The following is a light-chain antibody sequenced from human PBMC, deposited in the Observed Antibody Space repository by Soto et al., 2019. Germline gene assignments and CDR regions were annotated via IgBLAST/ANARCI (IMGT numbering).Light chain of an antibody. CDR3: ETWDINGVV. J-gene: IGLJ2*01. Sequence: QSVLTQSSSASASLGSSVKLTCTLSSGHSSYIIAWHQQQPGKAPRYLMKLEGSGSYNKGSGVPDRFSGSSSGADRYLTISNLQSEDEADYYCETWDINGVVFGGGTKVTVL. CDR2: LEGSGSY. CDR1: SGHSSYI. V-gene: IGLV4-60*03.